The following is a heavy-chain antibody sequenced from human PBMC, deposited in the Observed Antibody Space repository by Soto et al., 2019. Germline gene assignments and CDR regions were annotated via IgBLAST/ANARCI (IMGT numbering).Heavy chain of an antibody. CDR2: IYDSGTT. CDR3: ARGERGYSYSLGDSW. D-gene: IGHD5-18*01. V-gene: IGHV4-61*03. J-gene: IGHJ4*02. Sequence: QVQLQESGPGLVKPSETLSLTCTVSGGSVSSGSYYWSWIRQPPGKGLEWLGYIYDSGTTNYNPSLKRRVTILVDTPKHHFPLRLTSVTAADTAVYYCARGERGYSYSLGDSWWGQGPLVTVSS. CDR1: GGSVSSGSYY.